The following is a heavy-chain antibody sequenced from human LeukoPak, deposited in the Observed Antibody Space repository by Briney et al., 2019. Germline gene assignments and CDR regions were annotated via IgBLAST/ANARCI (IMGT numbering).Heavy chain of an antibody. V-gene: IGHV3-74*01. J-gene: IGHJ4*02. CDR2: INTDGTVT. D-gene: IGHD6-19*01. CDR3: ATKQWLAPPPDS. Sequence: PGGSLRLSCAASGFTFSNYWMLWVRQAPGKGLESVSRINTDGTVTTYADSVKGRFTFSRDNADNTMFLQMNSVRNADTAVYYCATKQWLAPPPDSWGQGTPVTVSS. CDR1: GFTFSNYW.